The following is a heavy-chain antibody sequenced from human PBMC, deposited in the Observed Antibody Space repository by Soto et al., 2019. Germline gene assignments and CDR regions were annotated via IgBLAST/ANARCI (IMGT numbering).Heavy chain of an antibody. CDR1: GVATDKYY. CDR2: IFYSGGT. Sequence: KTSETLSLTCNVSGVATDKYYWTWIRQSPGRGLEWIGYIFYSGGTNYNPSLKSRVTISADVSKSQVSLKMTSVTTADTALYYCARGIQPPTLSPWDVWGQGSPVTVSS. D-gene: IGHD1-1*01. V-gene: IGHV4-59*01. J-gene: IGHJ6*02. CDR3: ARGIQPPTLSPWDV.